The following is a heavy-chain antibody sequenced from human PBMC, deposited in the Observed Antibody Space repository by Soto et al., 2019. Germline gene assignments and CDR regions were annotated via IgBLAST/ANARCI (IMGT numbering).Heavy chain of an antibody. V-gene: IGHV6-1*01. Sequence: SQTLSLTCAISGDSVSSNIAAWNWIRQSPSRGLEWLGRTYYRSKWYNDYAVSVKSRITINPDTSKNQFSLRLSSVTAADTAVYYCARVREYSGYDMANWFDPWGQGTLVTVSS. J-gene: IGHJ5*02. CDR2: TYYRSKWYN. CDR1: GDSVSSNIAA. D-gene: IGHD5-12*01. CDR3: ARVREYSGYDMANWFDP.